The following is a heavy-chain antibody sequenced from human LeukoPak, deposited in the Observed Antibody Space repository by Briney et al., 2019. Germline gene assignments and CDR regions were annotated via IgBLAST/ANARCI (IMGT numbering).Heavy chain of an antibody. D-gene: IGHD3-9*01. CDR2: ISWDGGST. V-gene: IGHV3-43D*03. CDR1: GFTFDDYA. J-gene: IGHJ6*03. Sequence: GGSLRLSCAASGFTFDDYAMHWVRQAPGKGLEWVSLISWDGGSTYYADSVKGRFTISRDNAKNTLYLQMNSLRAEDTAVYYCARDPSSTLRYSYYYMDVWGKGTTVTISS. CDR3: ARDPSSTLRYSYYYMDV.